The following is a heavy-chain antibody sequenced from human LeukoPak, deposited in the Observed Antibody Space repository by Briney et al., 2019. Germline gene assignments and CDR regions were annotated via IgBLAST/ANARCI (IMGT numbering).Heavy chain of an antibody. Sequence: GGSLRLSCAAAGFTFSNYGMHWVRQAPGMGLEWVAFIQFDGSNKFYADSVKGRFTISRDNAQNSLYLQLNSLRAEDTAVYYCARDLSGPSFYWGQGTLVTVSS. J-gene: IGHJ4*02. D-gene: IGHD2-15*01. CDR2: IQFDGSNK. CDR3: ARDLSGPSFY. V-gene: IGHV3-30*02. CDR1: GFTFSNYG.